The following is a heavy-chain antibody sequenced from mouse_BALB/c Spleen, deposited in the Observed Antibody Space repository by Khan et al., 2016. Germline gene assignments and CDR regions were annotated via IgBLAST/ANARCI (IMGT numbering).Heavy chain of an antibody. Sequence: QVTLKESGPGLVQPSQSLSITCTVSGFSLTSYCVHWVRQSPGKGLEWLGVIWRGGSTDYNAAFMSRLSITKDNSKSQVFFKMNSLQADDTAIYYCAKNYYGSSYFDYWGQGTTLTVSS. CDR2: IWRGGST. CDR1: GFSLTSYC. J-gene: IGHJ2*01. CDR3: AKNYYGSSYFDY. D-gene: IGHD1-1*01. V-gene: IGHV2-5*01.